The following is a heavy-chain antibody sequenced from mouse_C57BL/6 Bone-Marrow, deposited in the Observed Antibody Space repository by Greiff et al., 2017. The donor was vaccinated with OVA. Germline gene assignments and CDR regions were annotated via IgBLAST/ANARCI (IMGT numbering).Heavy chain of an antibody. J-gene: IGHJ3*01. V-gene: IGHV1-52*01. CDR3: ARLHPWFAY. Sequence: QVHVKQPGAELVRPGSSVKLSCKASGYTFTSYWMHWVKQRPIQGLEWIGNIDPSDSETHYNQKFKDKATLTVDKSSSTAYMQLSSLTSEDSAVYYCARLHPWFAYWGQGTLVTVSA. CDR2: IDPSDSET. CDR1: GYTFTSYW.